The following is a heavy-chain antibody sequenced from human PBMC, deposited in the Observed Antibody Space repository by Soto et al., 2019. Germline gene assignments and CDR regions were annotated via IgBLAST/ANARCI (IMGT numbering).Heavy chain of an antibody. CDR1: GGSFSGYY. D-gene: IGHD2-15*01. Sequence: PWETLSLTCAVHGGSFSGYYWSWIRQPPGKGLEWLGGITHSGSTNYNPSLKSRVTISVDTSKNQVSLKRSSVTAADTAVYYCARARRDCSGGSCYRGWFDPWGQGTLVTVSS. V-gene: IGHV4-34*01. J-gene: IGHJ5*02. CDR2: ITHSGST. CDR3: ARARRDCSGGSCYRGWFDP.